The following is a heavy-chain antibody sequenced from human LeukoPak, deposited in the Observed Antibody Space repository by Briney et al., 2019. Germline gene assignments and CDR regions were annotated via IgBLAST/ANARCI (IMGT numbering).Heavy chain of an antibody. CDR3: AKGSGYCSGGSCPPTNWFDP. CDR2: ISGSGGST. CDR1: GFTFSSYA. V-gene: IGHV3-23*01. J-gene: IGHJ5*02. D-gene: IGHD2-15*01. Sequence: QPGGSLRLSCAASGFTFSSYAMSWVRQAPGKGLEWVSAISGSGGSTYYADSVKGRFTISIDNSKNTLYLQMNSLGAEDTAVYYCAKGSGYCSGGSCPPTNWFDPWGQGTLVTVSS.